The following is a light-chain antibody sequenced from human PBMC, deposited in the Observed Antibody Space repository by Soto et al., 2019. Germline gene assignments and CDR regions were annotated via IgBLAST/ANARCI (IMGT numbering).Light chain of an antibody. CDR1: SSNIGSNT. CDR2: SNN. V-gene: IGLV1-44*01. CDR3: AAWDDSLSGEV. Sequence: QSVLTQPPSASGTPGQRVTISCSGSSSNIGSNTVNWYQQLPGTAPKLLIYSNNQRPSGVPDRFSGSKSGTSASLAISGLQSEDEADYYCAAWDDSLSGEVLGGGTKVTVL. J-gene: IGLJ3*02.